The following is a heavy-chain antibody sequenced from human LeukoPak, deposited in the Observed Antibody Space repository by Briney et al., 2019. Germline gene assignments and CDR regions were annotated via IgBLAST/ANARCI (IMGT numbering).Heavy chain of an antibody. V-gene: IGHV4-30-2*01. D-gene: IGHD6-6*01. CDR3: ARGSAARRNWFDP. CDR2: IYHSGST. CDR1: GGSISSGGYS. J-gene: IGHJ5*02. Sequence: SETLSLTCDISGGSISSGGYSWNWIRQPPGKGLEWIGYIYHSGSTYYNPSLKSRVTISVDRSKNQFSLKLSSVTAADTAVYYCARGSAARRNWFDPWGQGTLVTVSS.